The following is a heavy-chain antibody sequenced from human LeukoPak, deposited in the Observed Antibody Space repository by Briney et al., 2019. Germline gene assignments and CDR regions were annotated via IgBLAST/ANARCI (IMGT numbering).Heavy chain of an antibody. CDR3: AKESGKFDY. J-gene: IGHJ4*02. V-gene: IGHV3-43*02. CDR2: ISADGGST. Sequence: GGALRLSCVASGLNFDDSAMHWVRQAPGKGLKWVSLISADGGSTFSAHSVKGRFIISRENSKNSLYVQMNSLRSEDTAMYYCAKESGKFDYWGQGTLVAVSS. CDR1: GLNFDDSA.